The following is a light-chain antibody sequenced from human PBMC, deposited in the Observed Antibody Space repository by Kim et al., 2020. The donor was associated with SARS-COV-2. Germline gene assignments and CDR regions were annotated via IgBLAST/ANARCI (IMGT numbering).Light chain of an antibody. Sequence: ASVGDRVTITCRASQSISTYLNWYQQKPGKAPKLLIYAASSLQSGVPSRFSGSGSGTDFTLTISSLQPEDFATYYCQQSYSTLLTFGGGTKVDIK. CDR1: QSISTY. J-gene: IGKJ4*01. CDR3: QQSYSTLLT. CDR2: AAS. V-gene: IGKV1-39*01.